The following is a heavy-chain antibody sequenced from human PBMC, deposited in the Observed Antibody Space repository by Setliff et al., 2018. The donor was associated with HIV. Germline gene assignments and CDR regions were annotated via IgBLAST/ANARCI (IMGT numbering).Heavy chain of an antibody. Sequence: GGSLRLSCAASGFTFSSDWRSWVRQAPGKGLEWVANINQDGSEKYYVDSVKGRFTISRDNAKNSLYRQRNSLRAEDTAVYYCATVLYRGNYRHGFDYWGQGTLVTVSS. V-gene: IGHV3-7*01. CDR3: ATVLYRGNYRHGFDY. D-gene: IGHD3-16*02. CDR2: INQDGSEK. J-gene: IGHJ4*02. CDR1: GFTFSSDW.